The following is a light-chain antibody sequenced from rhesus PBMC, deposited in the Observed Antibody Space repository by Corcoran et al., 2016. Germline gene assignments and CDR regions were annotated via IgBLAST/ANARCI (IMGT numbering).Light chain of an antibody. CDR1: QSIDSW. CDR3: LQYSTSPYN. Sequence: DIQMTQSPSSLSASVGDTVTITCRASQSIDSWLDWYQQKPGKAPKLLIYTASSFPSGFPSRFSGRGSGTDFTLTISSLQPEDFATYYCLQYSTSPYNFGQGTKVEI. V-gene: IGKV1-22*01. CDR2: TAS. J-gene: IGKJ2*01.